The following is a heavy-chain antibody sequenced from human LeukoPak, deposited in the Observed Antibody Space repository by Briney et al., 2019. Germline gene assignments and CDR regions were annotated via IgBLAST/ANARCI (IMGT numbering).Heavy chain of an antibody. CDR2: IIPIFGTA. CDR1: GGTFSSYA. D-gene: IGHD1-26*01. V-gene: IGHV1-69*13. CDR3: ARSPQYSGSYSRY. J-gene: IGHJ4*02. Sequence: ASVKVSCKASGGTFSSYAISSVRHAPGQGLEWMGGIIPIFGTANYAQKFQGRVTITAYESTSTAYMELSSLRSEYTAVYYCARSPQYSGSYSRYWGQGTLVTVSS.